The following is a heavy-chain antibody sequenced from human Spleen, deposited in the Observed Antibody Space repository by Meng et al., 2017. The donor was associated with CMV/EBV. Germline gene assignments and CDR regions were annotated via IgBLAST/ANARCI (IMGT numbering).Heavy chain of an antibody. CDR1: GGYISSYY. J-gene: IGHJ2*01. CDR2: IYTSGST. CDR3: ARKSPYWYFDL. Sequence: SLTCTVSGGYISSYYWGWIRQPAGKGLEWIGRIYTSGSTNYNPSLKSRVTMSVDTSKNQFFLSLTSVTAADTAMYWCARKSPYWYFDLWGRGTLVTVSS. V-gene: IGHV4-4*07.